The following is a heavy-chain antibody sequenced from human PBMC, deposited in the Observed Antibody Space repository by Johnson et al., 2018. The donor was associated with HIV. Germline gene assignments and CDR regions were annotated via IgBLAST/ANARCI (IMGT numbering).Heavy chain of an antibody. CDR3: ARGKYSGMDAFDI. V-gene: IGHV3-30*02. CDR2: IRYDGSNK. D-gene: IGHD1-26*01. CDR1: GFTFSSYA. J-gene: IGHJ3*02. Sequence: QVQLVESGGGVVQPGGSLRLSCAASGFTFSSYAMHWVRQAPGKGLEWVAFIRYDGSNKYYADSVKGRFTISRDNSKNTLYLQMNSLRAEDTAVYYCARGKYSGMDAFDIWGQGTMVTVSS.